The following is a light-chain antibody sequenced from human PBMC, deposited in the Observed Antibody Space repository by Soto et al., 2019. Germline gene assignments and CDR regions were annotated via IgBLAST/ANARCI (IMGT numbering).Light chain of an antibody. CDR3: QQYNNWPPVT. V-gene: IGKV3-15*01. CDR2: GAS. J-gene: IGKJ1*01. CDR1: QSVSSN. Sequence: EMVMKQSPATLSVSPGERATLSCRASQSVSSNLACYQQKPVQAPRLLIYGASTRATVIPARFSGSGSGTEFTLTISSLQSEDFAVYYCQQYNNWPPVTFGQGTKVDIK.